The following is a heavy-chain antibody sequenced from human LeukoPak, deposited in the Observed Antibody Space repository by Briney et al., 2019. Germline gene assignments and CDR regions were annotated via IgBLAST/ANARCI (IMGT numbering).Heavy chain of an antibody. CDR3: VRDQVGGSLFDY. CDR2: TYYRSKWSN. CDR1: GDSVSSNSAA. Sequence: SPTLSLTFAISGDSVSSNSAAWHWIRQSPSRGLEWLGRTYYRSKWSNDYAVSVRSRITINPDTSKNQFSLQLNSVTPEDTAVYYCVRDQVGGSLFDYWGQGTLVTVSS. D-gene: IGHD1-26*01. J-gene: IGHJ4*02. V-gene: IGHV6-1*01.